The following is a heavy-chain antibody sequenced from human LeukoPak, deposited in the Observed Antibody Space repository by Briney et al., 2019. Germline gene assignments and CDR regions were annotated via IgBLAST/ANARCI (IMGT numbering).Heavy chain of an antibody. V-gene: IGHV3-74*01. CDR2: ISTDGTVT. Sequence: PGGSLRLSCEASGLTLSPYWMHWVRQAPGKGLEWVSHISTDGTVTTYADSVKGRFTISRDNAKSTLYLQMNSPRAEDTAVYYCVRDSNLSFDYWGQGSLVTVSS. CDR3: VRDSNLSFDY. J-gene: IGHJ4*02. CDR1: GLTLSPYW. D-gene: IGHD2/OR15-2a*01.